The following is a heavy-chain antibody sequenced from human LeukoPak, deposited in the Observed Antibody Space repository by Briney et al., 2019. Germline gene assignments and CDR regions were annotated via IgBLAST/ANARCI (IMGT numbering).Heavy chain of an antibody. D-gene: IGHD6-6*01. CDR1: GYSFTSYW. CDR2: IYPGDSDT. J-gene: IGHJ6*02. Sequence: GESLKISCKGSGYSFTSYWIGWVRQMPGKGLEWMGIIYPGDSDTRYSPSFQGQVTISADKSISTAYLQWSSLKASDTAMYYCARHQGSSPYYYYGMDVWGQGTLVTVSS. V-gene: IGHV5-51*01. CDR3: ARHQGSSPYYYYGMDV.